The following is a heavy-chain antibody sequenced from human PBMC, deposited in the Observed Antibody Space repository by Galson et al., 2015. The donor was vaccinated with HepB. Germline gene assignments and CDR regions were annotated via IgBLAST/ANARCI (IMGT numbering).Heavy chain of an antibody. CDR2: ISTYNGNT. CDR3: ARGGMATRGGPTFDF. Sequence: QSGAEVKKPGASVKASCKASGYTFTTYGINWLRQAPGQGLEWMGRISTYNGNTNYAQKFQGRVTMTTDTSTNTAYMELRSLRSDDGAIYYCARGGMATRGGPTFDFWGQGTLVTVSS. V-gene: IGHV1-18*01. D-gene: IGHD3-16*01. J-gene: IGHJ4*02. CDR1: GYTFTTYG.